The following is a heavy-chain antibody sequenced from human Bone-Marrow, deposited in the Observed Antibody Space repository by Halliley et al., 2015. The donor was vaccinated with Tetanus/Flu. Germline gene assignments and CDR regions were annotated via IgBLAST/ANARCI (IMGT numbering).Heavy chain of an antibody. J-gene: IGHJ4*02. CDR2: IFYSGST. Sequence: LRLSCTVSGGSISSGDYYWSWIRQHPGKGLEWIGNIFYSGSTYCNPSLKSRLTISVDTSKNQFSLKLSSVTAADTAVYYCARAIVVLTANYFDYWGQGTLVTVSS. V-gene: IGHV4-31*03. CDR1: GGSISSGDYY. CDR3: ARAIVVLTANYFDY. D-gene: IGHD2-21*02.